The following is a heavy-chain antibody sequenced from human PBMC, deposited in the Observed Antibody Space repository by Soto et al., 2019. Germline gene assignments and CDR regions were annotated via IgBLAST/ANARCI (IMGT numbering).Heavy chain of an antibody. V-gene: IGHV3-23*01. D-gene: IGHD6-25*01. CDR1: GFTFVHYA. CDR3: AQSHSSADVYYYYYGMDV. CDR2: ISGSGESA. J-gene: IGHJ6*02. Sequence: GGSLRLSCAASGFTFVHYALTWVRQAPGKGLEWVADISGSGESAFYADSVKGRFTISRDNSKNMAYMEMNSLRAEDTAVYYCAQSHSSADVYYYYYGMDVWGQGSTVTVSS.